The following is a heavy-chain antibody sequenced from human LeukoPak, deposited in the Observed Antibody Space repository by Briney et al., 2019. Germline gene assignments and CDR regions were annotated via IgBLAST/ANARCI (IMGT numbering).Heavy chain of an antibody. CDR1: GGTFSSYA. CDR3: ARDGQGSSGYYNAFDI. J-gene: IGHJ3*02. CDR2: IIPIFGTA. V-gene: IGHV1-69*13. Sequence: ASVKVSCKASGGTFSSYAISWVRQAPGQGLEWMGGIIPIFGTANYAQKFQGRVTITADESTSTACMELSSLRSEDTAVYYCARDGQGSSGYYNAFDIWGQGTMVTVSS. D-gene: IGHD3-22*01.